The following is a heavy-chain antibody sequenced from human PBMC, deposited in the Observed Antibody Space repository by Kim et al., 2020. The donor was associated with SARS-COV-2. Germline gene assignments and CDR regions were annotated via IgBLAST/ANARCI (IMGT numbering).Heavy chain of an antibody. D-gene: IGHD2-15*01. CDR3: ARGHIVVVVAATAFDY. Sequence: GGSLRLSCAASGFTFSSYWMSWVRQAPGKGLEWVANIKQDGSEKYYVDSVKGRFTISRDNAKNSLYLQMNSLRAEDTAVYYCARGHIVVVVAATAFDYWGQGTLVTVSS. CDR1: GFTFSSYW. CDR2: IKQDGSEK. J-gene: IGHJ4*02. V-gene: IGHV3-7*01.